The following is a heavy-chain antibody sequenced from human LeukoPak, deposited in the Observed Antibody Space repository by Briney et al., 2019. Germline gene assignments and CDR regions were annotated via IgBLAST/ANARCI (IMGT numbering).Heavy chain of an antibody. V-gene: IGHV3-30*18. D-gene: IGHD6-19*01. CDR3: AKDGEQWLVTDGMDV. J-gene: IGHJ6*02. CDR2: ISYDGSNK. CDR1: GFTFSSYG. Sequence: GSLRLSCAASGFTFSSYGMHWVRQAPGKGVEWVAVISYDGSNKYYADSVKGRFTISRDNSKNTLYLQMNSLRAEGTAVYYCAKDGEQWLVTDGMDVWGQGTTVTVSS.